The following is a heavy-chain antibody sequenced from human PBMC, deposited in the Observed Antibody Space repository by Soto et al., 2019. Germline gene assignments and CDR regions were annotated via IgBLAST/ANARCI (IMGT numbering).Heavy chain of an antibody. Sequence: QVQLVQSGAEVKKPGASVMVSCRASGYTFTGYFMHWVRQAPGQGLEWMGWINPNSGATKYAQKFQGRVTLSRDTSIRTAYMELSGLRSDDTAVYYCARGGGTILAPLPWGQGTLVTVSS. CDR3: ARGGGTILAPLP. CDR1: GYTFTGYF. CDR2: INPNSGAT. D-gene: IGHD3-3*01. J-gene: IGHJ5*02. V-gene: IGHV1-2*02.